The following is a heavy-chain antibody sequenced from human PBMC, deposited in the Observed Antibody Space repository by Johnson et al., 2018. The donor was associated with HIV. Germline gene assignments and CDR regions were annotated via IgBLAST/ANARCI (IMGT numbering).Heavy chain of an antibody. CDR1: GFTFSDYY. D-gene: IGHD4-23*01. Sequence: QMMLVESGGGLVKPGGSLRLSCAPSGFTFSDYYMSWMRQAPGQGLEWVSYISSSGSTIYYADSVKGRFTISRDNSKNTMYLQMNSLRAEDTAVYYCAKSPGKDHGGNSGGIDIWGQGTMVTVSP. J-gene: IGHJ3*02. V-gene: IGHV3-11*04. CDR3: AKSPGKDHGGNSGGIDI. CDR2: ISSSGSTI.